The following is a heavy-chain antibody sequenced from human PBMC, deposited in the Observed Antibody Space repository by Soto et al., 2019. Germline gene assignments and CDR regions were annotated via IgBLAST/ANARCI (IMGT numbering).Heavy chain of an antibody. J-gene: IGHJ3*02. CDR3: ARIPQYDSRGYWADDAFDI. CDR2: INPSGGST. D-gene: IGHD3-22*01. CDR1: GYTFTSYY. Sequence: QVQLVQSGAEVKKPGASVKVSCKASGYTFTSYYMHWVRQDPGQGLEWMGIINPSGGSTSYAQKYQGRGTMTRDTSTSTVYMELSSLRSEDTAVYYCARIPQYDSRGYWADDAFDIWGQGTMVTVSS. V-gene: IGHV1-46*01.